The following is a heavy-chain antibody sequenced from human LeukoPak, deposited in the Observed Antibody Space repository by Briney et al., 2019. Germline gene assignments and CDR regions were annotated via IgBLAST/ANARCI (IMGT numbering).Heavy chain of an antibody. D-gene: IGHD1-26*01. Sequence: GGSLRLSCEASGFTFSAYAMTWVRQAPGKGLEWVANIRHDGTENYYGGSVKGRFTISRDNANNALYLQMNSLRVEDTAVYYCARGRVGHTGNFDYWGQGTLVTVSS. CDR3: ARGRVGHTGNFDY. CDR1: GFTFSAYA. CDR2: IRHDGTEN. V-gene: IGHV3-7*04. J-gene: IGHJ4*02.